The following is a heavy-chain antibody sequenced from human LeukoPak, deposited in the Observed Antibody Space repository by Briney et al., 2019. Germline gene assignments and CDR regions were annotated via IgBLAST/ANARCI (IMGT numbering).Heavy chain of an antibody. J-gene: IGHJ4*02. D-gene: IGHD1-26*01. CDR2: ISSSGSTI. Sequence: GGSLRLSCAAPGFTFSSYEMNWVRQAPGKGLEWVSYISSSGSTIYYADSVKGRFTISRDNAKNSLYLQMNSLRAEDTAVYYCARDRFASGRDLSFDYWGQGTLVTVSS. V-gene: IGHV3-48*03. CDR1: GFTFSSYE. CDR3: ARDRFASGRDLSFDY.